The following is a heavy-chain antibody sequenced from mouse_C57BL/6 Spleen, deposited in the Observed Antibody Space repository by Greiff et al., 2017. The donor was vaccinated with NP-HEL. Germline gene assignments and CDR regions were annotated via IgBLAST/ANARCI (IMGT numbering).Heavy chain of an antibody. CDR2: IWRGGST. CDR3: AKNDGYSYAMDY. V-gene: IGHV2-5*01. CDR1: GFSLTSYG. J-gene: IGHJ4*01. Sequence: VLLVESGPGLVQPSQSLSITCTVSGFSLTSYGVHWVRQSPGKGLEWLGVIWRGGSTDYNAAFMSRLSITKDNSKSQVFFKMNSLQADDTAIYYCAKNDGYSYAMDYWGQGTSVTVSS. D-gene: IGHD2-3*01.